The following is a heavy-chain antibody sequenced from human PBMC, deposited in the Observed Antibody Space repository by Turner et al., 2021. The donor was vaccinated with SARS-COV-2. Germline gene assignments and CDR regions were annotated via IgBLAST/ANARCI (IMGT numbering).Heavy chain of an antibody. V-gene: IGHV3-33*01. J-gene: IGHJ3*02. CDR2: IWNDGSQK. CDR3: ARLDDSGHWGAFDI. Sequence: QVQLVESGGGVVRRGRSLRRFCAASAINFSSHGMHLVRQAPGKGLEWVAVIWNDGSQKYYADSVKGRFTISRDNSKNMVYLQMNSLRAEDTAVYYCARLDDSGHWGAFDIWGQGTMVTVSS. D-gene: IGHD3-22*01. CDR1: AINFSSHG.